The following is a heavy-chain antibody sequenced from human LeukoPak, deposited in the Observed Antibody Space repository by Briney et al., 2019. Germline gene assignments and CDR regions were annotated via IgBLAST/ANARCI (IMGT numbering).Heavy chain of an antibody. CDR3: ARAGIAAAGTRIGYYYGMDV. Sequence: ETLSLTCAVYGGSFSGYYWSWIRQPPGKGLEWVGNIKQDGSDKNYMDSVKGRFAISRDSAKNSLFLQMNGLRAEDTAVYYCARAGIAAAGTRIGYYYGMDVWGQGTTVTVSS. J-gene: IGHJ6*02. CDR2: IKQDGSDK. CDR1: GGSFSGYY. V-gene: IGHV3-7*03. D-gene: IGHD6-13*01.